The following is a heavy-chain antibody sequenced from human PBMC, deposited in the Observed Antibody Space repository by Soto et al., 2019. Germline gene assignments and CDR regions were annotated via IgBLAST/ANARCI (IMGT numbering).Heavy chain of an antibody. V-gene: IGHV4-34*01. CDR2: INHSGST. CDR1: GGSFSGYY. D-gene: IGHD3-10*01. J-gene: IGHJ5*02. CDR3: ARAGDGSGSYPYNWFDP. Sequence: SETLSLTCAVYGGSFSGYYWSWIRQPPGKGLEWIGEINHSGSTNYNPSLKSRVTISVDTSKNQFSLKLSSVTAADTAVYYCARAGDGSGSYPYNWFDPWGQGTLVTVS.